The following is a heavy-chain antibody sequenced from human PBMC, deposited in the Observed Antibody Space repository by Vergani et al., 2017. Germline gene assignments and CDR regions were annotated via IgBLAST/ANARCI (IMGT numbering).Heavy chain of an antibody. V-gene: IGHV4-38-2*02. CDR1: GYSISSGYY. CDR3: ATSVADFHFDY. Sequence: QVQLQESGPGLVKPSETLSLTCTVSGYSISSGYYWSWTRQPPGKGLEWIGYIDYSGSTNYNPSLKSRVTRSVDTSKNQFSLKLSSVTAADTAVYYCATSVADFHFDYWGQGTLVTVSS. D-gene: IGHD6-19*01. CDR2: IDYSGST. J-gene: IGHJ4*02.